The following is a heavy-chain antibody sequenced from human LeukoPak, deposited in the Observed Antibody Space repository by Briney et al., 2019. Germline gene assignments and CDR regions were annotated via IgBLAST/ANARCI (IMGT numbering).Heavy chain of an antibody. CDR3: AKKSVRGDYFDY. V-gene: IGHV3-9*01. CDR1: GFTFDDYA. D-gene: IGHD3-10*01. J-gene: IGHJ4*02. Sequence: GGSLRLPCAASGFTFDDYAMHWVRQAPGKGLEWVSGISWNSGSIGYADSVKGRFTISRDNAKNSLYLQMNSLRAEDTALYYCAKKSVRGDYFDYWGQGTLVTVSS. CDR2: ISWNSGSI.